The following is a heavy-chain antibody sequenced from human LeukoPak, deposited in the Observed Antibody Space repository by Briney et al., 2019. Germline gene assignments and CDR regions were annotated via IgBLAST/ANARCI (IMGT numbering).Heavy chain of an antibody. CDR2: IYTSGST. J-gene: IGHJ6*03. D-gene: IGHD3-10*01. Sequence: SETLSLTCTVSGGSISSGSYYWSWIRQPAGKGLEWIGRIYTSGSTNYNPSLKSRVTISVDTSKNQFSLKLSSVTAADTAVYYCARGRRFGESTPYYYYYMDVWGKGTTVTISS. CDR3: ARGRRFGESTPYYYYYMDV. CDR1: GGSISSGSYY. V-gene: IGHV4-61*02.